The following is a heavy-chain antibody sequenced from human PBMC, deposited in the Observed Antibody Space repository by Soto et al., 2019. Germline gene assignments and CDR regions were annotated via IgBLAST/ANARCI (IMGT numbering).Heavy chain of an antibody. CDR2: IYYSGST. CDR3: ARQGRASGLNYYYYGMDV. D-gene: IGHD1-26*01. CDR1: GGSISSSSYY. Sequence: SETLSLTRTVSGGSISSSSYYWGWIRQPPGKGLEWIGSIYYSGSTYYNPSLKSRVTISVDTSKNQFSLKLSSVTAADTAVYYCARQGRASGLNYYYYGMDVWGQGTTVTVSS. V-gene: IGHV4-39*01. J-gene: IGHJ6*02.